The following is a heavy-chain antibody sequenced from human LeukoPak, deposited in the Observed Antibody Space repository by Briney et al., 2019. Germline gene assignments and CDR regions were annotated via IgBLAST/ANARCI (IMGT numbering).Heavy chain of an antibody. CDR2: TWYDRTNK. CDR1: GFTFCNYG. V-gene: IGHV3-33*01. CDR3: ARGFSYGPLEY. Sequence: GRSLRLSCAGSGFTFCNYGMEWVRQAPGKGLEGVASTWYDRTNKPYADSVKGRFSISRDNSKNTLYMQLNSLRDEDTAVYYCARGFSYGPLEYWGQGSLVTVSS. D-gene: IGHD5-18*01. J-gene: IGHJ4*02.